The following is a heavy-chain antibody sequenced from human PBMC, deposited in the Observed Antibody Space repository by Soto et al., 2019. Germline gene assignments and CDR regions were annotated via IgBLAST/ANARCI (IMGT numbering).Heavy chain of an antibody. D-gene: IGHD6-19*01. Sequence: QVQLVQSGAEVKKPGSSVKVSCKASGGTFSTYSISWVRQAPGQGLEWMGGSPPIFGTSKYAQNFQGRVTITADESTSTAYMELSSLRSDDTAVYYCARGGWYPKSSYYYGMDVWGQGTTVTVSS. J-gene: IGHJ6*02. CDR1: GGTFSTYS. CDR3: ARGGWYPKSSYYYGMDV. V-gene: IGHV1-69*01. CDR2: SPPIFGTS.